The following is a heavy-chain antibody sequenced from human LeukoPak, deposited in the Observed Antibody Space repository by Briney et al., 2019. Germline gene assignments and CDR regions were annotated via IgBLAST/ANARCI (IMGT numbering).Heavy chain of an antibody. CDR3: ARVDTAMVMLFDY. Sequence: SETLSLTCSVSGGSISDFYWSWIRQPPGKGLEWIGYIYYSGSTNYNPSLKSRVTISVDTSKNQFSLKLSSVTAADTAVYYCARVDTAMVMLFDYWGQGTLVTVSS. D-gene: IGHD5-18*01. CDR2: IYYSGST. CDR1: GGSISDFY. J-gene: IGHJ4*02. V-gene: IGHV4-59*08.